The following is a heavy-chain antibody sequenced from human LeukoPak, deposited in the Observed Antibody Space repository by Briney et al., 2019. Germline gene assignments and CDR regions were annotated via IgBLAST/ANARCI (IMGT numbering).Heavy chain of an antibody. J-gene: IGHJ4*02. CDR3: ARSHGSGSYYNLNDY. CDR2: IYYSGST. Sequence: SETLSLTCTVSGGSISNYYWSWIRQPPGKGLEWIGYIYYSGSTNYNPSLRSRVTISVDTSKNQFSLKLSSVAAADTAVYYCARSHGSGSYYNLNDYWGQGTLVTVSS. V-gene: IGHV4-59*01. D-gene: IGHD3-10*01. CDR1: GGSISNYY.